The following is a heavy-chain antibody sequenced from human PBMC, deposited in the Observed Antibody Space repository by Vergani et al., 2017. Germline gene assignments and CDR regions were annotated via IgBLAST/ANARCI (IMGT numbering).Heavy chain of an antibody. CDR3: ASPPGHYGYYGMDV. Sequence: QVQLQESGPGLVKPAETLSLTCAVSGYSISSGYYWGWIRPPPGEGLEWIGSIYHSGSTYYKPSLKSRVTISVDTSKNQFSLQLSSVTAADTAVYYCASPPGHYGYYGMDVWGQGTTVTVSS. J-gene: IGHJ6*02. D-gene: IGHD4-17*01. V-gene: IGHV4-38-2*01. CDR1: GYSISSGYY. CDR2: IYHSGST.